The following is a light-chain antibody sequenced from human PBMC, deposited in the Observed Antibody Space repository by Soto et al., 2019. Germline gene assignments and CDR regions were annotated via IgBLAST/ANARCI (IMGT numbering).Light chain of an antibody. V-gene: IGLV2-11*01. CDR2: DVS. CDR3: CSFSGSYTFWV. CDR1: SSDVGDYNY. J-gene: IGLJ3*02. Sequence: QSALTQPRSVSGSPGQSVTISCTGTSSDVGDYNYVSWYQQYPGKAPKLVIYDVSKRPSGVPDRFSGSKSGNTASLTISGRQAEDEADDYCCSFSGSYTFWVFGGGTKLTVL.